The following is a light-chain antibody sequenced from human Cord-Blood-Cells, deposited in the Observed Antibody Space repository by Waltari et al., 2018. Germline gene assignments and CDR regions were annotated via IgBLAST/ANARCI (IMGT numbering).Light chain of an antibody. J-gene: IGLJ3*02. CDR3: LLYYGGAQLV. V-gene: IGLV7-43*01. CDR2: STS. Sequence: QTVVTQEPSLTVSPGGTVTLTCASSTGAVTSGYYPNWFQQKPGQAPRALIYSTSNKNTXXXXXXXXXXXXXXXXXTLSGVQPEDEAEYYCLLYYGGAQLVFGGGTKLTVL. CDR1: TGAVTSGYY.